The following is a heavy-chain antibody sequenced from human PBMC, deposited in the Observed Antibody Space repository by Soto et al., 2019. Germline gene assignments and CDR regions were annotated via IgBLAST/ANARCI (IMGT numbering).Heavy chain of an antibody. D-gene: IGHD3-10*01. V-gene: IGHV4-39*01. CDR1: GGSISSTSYY. Sequence: QLQLQESGPGLVTPSETLSLTCTVSGGSISSTSYYWGWIRQPPGKGLEWIGSMSYSGNPYYNPALKRRVTISVDTSKNQFSLKLSSGTAADTAVYYCARQGAGGRAFDIWGQGTMVTVSS. CDR3: ARQGAGGRAFDI. CDR2: MSYSGNP. J-gene: IGHJ3*02.